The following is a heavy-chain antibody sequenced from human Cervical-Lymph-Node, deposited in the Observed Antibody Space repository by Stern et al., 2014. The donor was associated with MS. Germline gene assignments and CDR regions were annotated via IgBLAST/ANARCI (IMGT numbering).Heavy chain of an antibody. CDR3: ARDPYIAGDY. J-gene: IGHJ4*02. CDR1: GFTFRSYY. D-gene: IGHD2-2*02. V-gene: IGHV3-74*01. Sequence: EVQLEESGGGLVQPGGSLRLSCAASGFTFRSYYMHWVRQAPGKGLEWLSRIDSDDGTDYADSVKGRFTISRDNAKNTLYLQMNSLSADDTAIYYCARDPYIAGDYWGQGTLVTVSS. CDR2: IDSDDGT.